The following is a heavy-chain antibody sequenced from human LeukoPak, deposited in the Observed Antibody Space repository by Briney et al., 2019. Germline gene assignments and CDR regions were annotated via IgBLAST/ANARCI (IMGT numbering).Heavy chain of an antibody. Sequence: SETLSLTCTVSSGSLTGYYWSWIRQPPGRGLEWIAYVYATGITNYNPSLKTRATISMDTSKNQLSLTLTSVTAADTAVYYCARVGSGGAWFEFWGQGTLVSVSS. CDR3: ARVGSGGAWFEF. CDR2: VYATGIT. CDR1: SGSLTGYY. J-gene: IGHJ4*02. D-gene: IGHD6-19*01. V-gene: IGHV4-59*01.